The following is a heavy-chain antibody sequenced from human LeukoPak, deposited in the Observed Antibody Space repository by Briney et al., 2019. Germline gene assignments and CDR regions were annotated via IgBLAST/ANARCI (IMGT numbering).Heavy chain of an antibody. CDR1: GFSLSTSGMC. J-gene: IGHJ6*02. Sequence: SGPTLVNPTQTLTLTCTFSGFSLSTSGMCVGWIRQPPGKALEWLARIDWDDDKYYSTSLKTRLTISKDTSKNQVVLTMTNMDPVDTATYYCARIRGSSWYSDVWGQGTTVTVSS. D-gene: IGHD6-13*01. CDR3: ARIRGSSWYSDV. V-gene: IGHV2-70*11. CDR2: IDWDDDK.